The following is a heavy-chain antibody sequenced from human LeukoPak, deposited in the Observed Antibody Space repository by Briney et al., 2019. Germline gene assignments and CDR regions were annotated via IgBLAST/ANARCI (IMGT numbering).Heavy chain of an antibody. CDR1: GFTFSSSW. CDR3: ARADGSGSYSYYYYYGMDV. D-gene: IGHD3-10*01. Sequence: GGSLRLSCAASGFTFSSSWMAWVRQAPGKGLEWVANIKQDGSEKYYVDSVKGRFTISRDNAKNSLYLQMNSLRAEDTAVYYCARADGSGSYSYYYYYGMDVWGQGTTVTVSS. CDR2: IKQDGSEK. J-gene: IGHJ6*02. V-gene: IGHV3-7*01.